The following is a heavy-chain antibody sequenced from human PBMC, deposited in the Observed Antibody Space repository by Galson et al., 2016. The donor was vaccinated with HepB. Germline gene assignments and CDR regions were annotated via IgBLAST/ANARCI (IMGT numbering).Heavy chain of an antibody. CDR2: IYTDDSDP. J-gene: IGHJ3*02. D-gene: IGHD3-10*01. CDR1: GYNFATYW. CDR3: ARPRGFDAFEI. V-gene: IGHV5-51*01. Sequence: QSGAEVKKPGESLRISCKGSGYNFATYWIGWVRQMPGKGLEWMGIIYTDDSDPRYSPSFQGQVTISADKSISTACLQWTSLKASDTAMYYCARPRGFDAFEIWGQGTMVTVS.